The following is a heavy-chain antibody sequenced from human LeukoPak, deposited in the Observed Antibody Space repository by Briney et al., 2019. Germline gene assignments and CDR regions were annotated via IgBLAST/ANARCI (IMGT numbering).Heavy chain of an antibody. CDR2: IYYSGST. D-gene: IGHD3-22*01. V-gene: IGHV4-59*08. J-gene: IGHJ3*02. CDR3: ARLAQVYDSSGYRDAFDI. Sequence: PSETLSLTCTVSGGTISSYYWSWIRQPPGKGLEWIGYIYYSGSTNYNPSLKSRVTISVDTSKNQFSLKLSSVTAADTAVYYCARLAQVYDSSGYRDAFDIWGQGTMVTVSS. CDR1: GGTISSYY.